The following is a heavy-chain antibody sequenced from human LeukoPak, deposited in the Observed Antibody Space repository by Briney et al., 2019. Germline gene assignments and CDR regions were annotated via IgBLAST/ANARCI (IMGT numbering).Heavy chain of an antibody. CDR3: ARRYYDSSGYYYEVDY. D-gene: IGHD3-22*01. J-gene: IGHJ4*02. Sequence: ASVKVSCKASGYTFTSYGISWVRQAPGQGLEWMGWISACNGNTNYAQKLQGRVTMTTDTSTSTAYMELRSLRSDDTAVYYCARRYYDSSGYYYEVDYWGQGTLVTVSS. CDR2: ISACNGNT. V-gene: IGHV1-18*01. CDR1: GYTFTSYG.